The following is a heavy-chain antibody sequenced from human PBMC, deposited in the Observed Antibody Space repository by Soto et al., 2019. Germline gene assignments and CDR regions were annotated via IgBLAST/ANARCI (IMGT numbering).Heavy chain of an antibody. CDR1: GGSISSGGYY. D-gene: IGHD4-17*01. CDR2: IYYSGST. Sequence: SETLSLTCTVSGGSISSGGYYWSWIRQHPGKGLEWIGYIYYSGSTYYNPSLKSRVTISVDTSKNQFSLKLSSVTAADTAVYYCASRLYGDYPDYYYAMDVWGQGTTVTVSS. V-gene: IGHV4-31*03. J-gene: IGHJ6*02. CDR3: ASRLYGDYPDYYYAMDV.